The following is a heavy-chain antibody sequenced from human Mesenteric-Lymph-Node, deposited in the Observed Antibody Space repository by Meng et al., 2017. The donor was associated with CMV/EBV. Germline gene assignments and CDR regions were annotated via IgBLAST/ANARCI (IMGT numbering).Heavy chain of an antibody. CDR2: VSYNGNT. D-gene: IGHD3-3*01. J-gene: IGHJ6*02. Sequence: GSLRLSCTVSGGSINSFYWSWVRQPPGEGLEWIGYVSYNGNTNYNPSLKSRVTISVDTSKNQFSLKLSSVTAADTAVYYCASEGYYDFWSGYYTSGGMDVWGQGTTVTVSS. V-gene: IGHV4-59*01. CDR1: GGSINSFY. CDR3: ASEGYYDFWSGYYTSGGMDV.